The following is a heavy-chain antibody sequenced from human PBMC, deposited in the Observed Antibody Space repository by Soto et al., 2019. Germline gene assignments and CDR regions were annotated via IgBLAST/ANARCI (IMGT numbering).Heavy chain of an antibody. CDR2: IKQDGSEK. CDR1: GFTFSSYW. V-gene: IGHV3-7*05. CDR3: ARESGHHTVVDY. J-gene: IGHJ4*02. D-gene: IGHD2-15*01. Sequence: GESLKISCAASGFTFSSYWMSWVRQAPGKGLEWVANIKQDGSEKYYVDSVKGRFTISRDNAKNSLYLQMNSLRAEDTAVYYCARESGHHTVVDYWGQGTLVTVSS.